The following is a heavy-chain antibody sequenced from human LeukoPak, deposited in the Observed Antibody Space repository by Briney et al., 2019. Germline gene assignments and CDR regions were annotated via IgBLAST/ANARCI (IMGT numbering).Heavy chain of an antibody. Sequence: HPGGSLRLSCAASGFTFSSYSMNWVRRAPGKGLEWVSFISSSSSTIYYADSVKGRFTISRDNAKNSLYLQMNSLRAEDTAVYYCARDRGGSYSAIDYWGQGTLVTVSS. J-gene: IGHJ4*02. CDR2: ISSSSSTI. CDR3: ARDRGGSYSAIDY. V-gene: IGHV3-48*04. D-gene: IGHD1-26*01. CDR1: GFTFSSYS.